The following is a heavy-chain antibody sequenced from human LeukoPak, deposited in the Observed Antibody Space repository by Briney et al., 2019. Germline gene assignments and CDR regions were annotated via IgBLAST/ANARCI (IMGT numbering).Heavy chain of an antibody. CDR2: INSDGNSI. D-gene: IGHD4-23*01. CDR3: AKGGTTVVDY. J-gene: IGHJ4*02. V-gene: IGHV3-74*01. Sequence: LSLTCTVSGGSISSGGYYWMHWVRQAPGKGLVWVSRINSDGNSITYADSVTGRFTISRDNAKDKLDRRMNSLRAEDTAGYYCAKGGTTVVDYWGRGTLVTVSS. CDR1: GGSISSGGYYW.